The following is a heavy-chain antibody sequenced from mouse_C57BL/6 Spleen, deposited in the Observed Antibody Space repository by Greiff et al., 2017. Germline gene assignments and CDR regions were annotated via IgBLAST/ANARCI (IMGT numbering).Heavy chain of an antibody. V-gene: IGHV5-17*01. CDR3: ATGTAY. D-gene: IGHD4-1*01. J-gene: IGHJ3*01. CDR1: GFTFSDYG. Sequence: EVQRVESGGGLVKPGGSLKLSCAASGFTFSDYGMDWVRQAPEKGLEWVAYISSGSSTIYYADTVKGRFTISRDNAKNTLFLQMTSLRSEDTAMYYCATGTAYWGQGTLVTVSA. CDR2: ISSGSSTI.